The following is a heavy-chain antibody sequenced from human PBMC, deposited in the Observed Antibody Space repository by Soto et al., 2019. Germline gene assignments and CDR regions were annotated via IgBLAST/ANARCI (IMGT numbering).Heavy chain of an antibody. CDR3: ARFSGGSYNTYYFYYGMDV. V-gene: IGHV1-18*01. CDR2: ISAYNGNT. Sequence: GASVKVSCKASGYTFTSYSISWVRQAPGQGLDWMGWISAYNGNTKYAQDLQGRVTMTTDTSTSTAYMELRSLRSDDTAVYYCARFSGGSYNTYYFYYGMDVWGQGTTVTV. D-gene: IGHD2-15*01. CDR1: GYTFTSYS. J-gene: IGHJ6*02.